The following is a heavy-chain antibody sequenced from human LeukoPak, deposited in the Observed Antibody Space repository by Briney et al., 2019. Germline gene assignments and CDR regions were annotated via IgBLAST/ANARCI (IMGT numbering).Heavy chain of an antibody. V-gene: IGHV4-30-4*08. J-gene: IGHJ4*02. CDR1: GGSISSSDYY. CDR3: ARGVDIAGGYFDY. CDR2: IYYSGST. D-gene: IGHD1-26*01. Sequence: SETLSLSCTVSGGSISSSDYYWSWIRQPPGKGLEWIGYIYYSGSTYYNPSLKSRVTISVDTSKNQSSLKLSSVTAADTAVYYCARGVDIAGGYFDYWGQGTLVTVSS.